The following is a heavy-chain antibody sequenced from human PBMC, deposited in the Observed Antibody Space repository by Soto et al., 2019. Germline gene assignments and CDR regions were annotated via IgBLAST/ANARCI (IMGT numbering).Heavy chain of an antibody. CDR1: GGTFRSYA. CDR2: NIHIFGKA. CDR3: ARHVQAAGYYYGMDV. D-gene: IGHD6-13*01. J-gene: IGHJ6*02. V-gene: IGHV1-69*12. Sequence: QVQLVQSGAEVKKPGSSVKVSCKASGGTFRSYAIRWARQAHGQGLEWMGGNIHIFGKANYAQKFQGRVTIAADATTSTAYLERRSLRSEATAVYYCARHVQAAGYYYGMDVLGQGTTVTVSS.